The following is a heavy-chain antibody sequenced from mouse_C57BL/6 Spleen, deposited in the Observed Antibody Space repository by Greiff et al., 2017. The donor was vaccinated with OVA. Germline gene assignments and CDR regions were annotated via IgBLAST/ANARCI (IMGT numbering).Heavy chain of an antibody. D-gene: IGHD4-1*01. CDR3: ARTGTWYFDV. J-gene: IGHJ1*03. CDR1: GFTFSSYA. V-gene: IGHV5-4*01. Sequence: EVQGVESGGGLVKPGGSLKLSCAASGFTFSSYAMSWVRQTPEKRLEWVATISDGGSYTYYPDNVKGRFTISRDNAQNNLYLQMSHLKSEDTAMYYCARTGTWYFDVWGTGTTVTVSS. CDR2: ISDGGSYT.